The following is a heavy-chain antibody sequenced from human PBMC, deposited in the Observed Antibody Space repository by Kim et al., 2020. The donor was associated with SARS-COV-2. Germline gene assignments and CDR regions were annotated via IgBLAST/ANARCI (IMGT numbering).Heavy chain of an antibody. CDR2: PP. D-gene: IGHD1-26*01. J-gene: IGHJ4*02. CDR3: ARSREATVDY. Sequence: PPEYSAYLKGESTISRDDSKNSLSLQMTSLRDEDTAVYYCARSREATVDYWGQGTLVTVSS. V-gene: IGHV3-72*01.